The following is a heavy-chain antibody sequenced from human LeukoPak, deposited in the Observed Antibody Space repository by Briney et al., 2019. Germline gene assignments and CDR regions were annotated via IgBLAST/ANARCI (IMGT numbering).Heavy chain of an antibody. D-gene: IGHD1-26*01. V-gene: IGHV6-1*01. Sequence: SQTLSLTCAISGDIVSSNSAAWNWIRQSPSRGLEWLGRTYYRSKWYNDYAVSVKSRITINPDTSKNQFSLQLNSVTPEDTAVYYCARDKPIVGATTYYYYGMDVWGQGTTVTVSS. J-gene: IGHJ6*02. CDR1: GDIVSSNSAA. CDR2: TYYRSKWYN. CDR3: ARDKPIVGATTYYYYGMDV.